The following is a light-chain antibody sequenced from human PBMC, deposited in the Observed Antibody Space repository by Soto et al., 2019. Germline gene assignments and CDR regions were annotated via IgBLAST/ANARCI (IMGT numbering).Light chain of an antibody. CDR1: QSISSSD. Sequence: EIVLTQSPGTLSLSPGERATLSCRASQSISSSDLAWYQQKPGQTPRLLIYGASSRATGIPDRFSGSGSGTDFTLTLSRLEPEDFAVYYCQQYGSSPTWTFGRGTKVEIK. V-gene: IGKV3-20*01. J-gene: IGKJ1*01. CDR2: GAS. CDR3: QQYGSSPTWT.